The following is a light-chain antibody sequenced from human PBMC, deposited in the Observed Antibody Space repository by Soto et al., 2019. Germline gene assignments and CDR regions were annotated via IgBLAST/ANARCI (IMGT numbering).Light chain of an antibody. Sequence: SALAQPPSGSGTPGQRVTISCSGSSSNIGSNYVYWYQQLPGTAPKLLIYRNNQRPSGVPDRFSGSKSGTSASLAISGLRSEDEADYYCAAWDDSLSGLYVFGTGTKVTVL. CDR2: RNN. CDR1: SSNIGSNY. CDR3: AAWDDSLSGLYV. J-gene: IGLJ1*01. V-gene: IGLV1-47*01.